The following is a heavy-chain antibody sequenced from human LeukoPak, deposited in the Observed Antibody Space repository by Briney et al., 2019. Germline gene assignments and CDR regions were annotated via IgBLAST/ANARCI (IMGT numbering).Heavy chain of an antibody. Sequence: SETLSLTCGVYGGSFSGYYWSWIRQSPKGLEWIGEINHSGWANYNPSLEGRVTISVDPSKSQFSLKLTSVTAADTAVYYCARDTRYSSSSNLDYWGQGTLVTVSS. V-gene: IGHV4-34*01. CDR3: ARDTRYSSSSNLDY. CDR2: INHSGWA. CDR1: GGSFSGYY. D-gene: IGHD6-13*01. J-gene: IGHJ4*02.